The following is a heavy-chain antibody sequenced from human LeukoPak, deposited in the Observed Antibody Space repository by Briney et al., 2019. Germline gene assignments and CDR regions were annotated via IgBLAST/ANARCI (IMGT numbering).Heavy chain of an antibody. CDR1: GFIFTDYW. Sequence: GGSLRLSCAASGFIFTDYWMNWVRQAPGKGLEWVSAISGSGGSTYYADSVKGRFTISRDNSKNTLYLQMNSLRAEDTAVYYCAPRARIVVVPAAPYYMDVWGKGTTVTVSS. CDR3: APRARIVVVPAAPYYMDV. J-gene: IGHJ6*03. D-gene: IGHD2-2*01. CDR2: ISGSGGST. V-gene: IGHV3-23*01.